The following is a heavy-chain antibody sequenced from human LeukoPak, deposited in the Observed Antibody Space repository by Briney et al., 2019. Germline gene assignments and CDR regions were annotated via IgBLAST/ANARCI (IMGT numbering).Heavy chain of an antibody. V-gene: IGHV3-64*01. CDR2: ISSNGGST. Sequence: GGSLRLSCAASGFTFSSYAMHWVRQAPGKGLGYVSAISSNGGSTYYANSVKGRFTISRDNSKNTLYLQMGSLRAEDMAVYYCARDRAFDIWGQGTMVTVSS. CDR1: GFTFSSYA. CDR3: ARDRAFDI. J-gene: IGHJ3*02.